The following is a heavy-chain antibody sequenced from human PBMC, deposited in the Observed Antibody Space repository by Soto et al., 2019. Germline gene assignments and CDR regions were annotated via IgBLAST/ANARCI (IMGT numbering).Heavy chain of an antibody. CDR1: GESFSGYI. Sequence: SETLSLTCAVYGESFSGYIWTWIRQTPGKGLQWIGQINHSGSASYNPSLKSRVTISVHTSNSQFSLKLSSVTAADTAVYYCARDSRRMVRGVMNPFYFDYWGHGTLVTVSS. D-gene: IGHD3-10*01. CDR3: ARDSRRMVRGVMNPFYFDY. J-gene: IGHJ4*01. CDR2: INHSGSA. V-gene: IGHV4-34*01.